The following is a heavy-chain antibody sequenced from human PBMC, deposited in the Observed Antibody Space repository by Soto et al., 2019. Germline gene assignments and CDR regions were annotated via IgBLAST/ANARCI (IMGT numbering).Heavy chain of an antibody. Sequence: GESLKISCKGSGYSFTSYWLSCVRQMPGKGLEWTVRIDPSDSYTNYSPSFQGHVTISADKSISTAYLQWSSLKASDTAMYYCPRLTFGYYGSGSYYNPDYYYGMDVWGQGTTVTVSS. CDR3: PRLTFGYYGSGSYYNPDYYYGMDV. D-gene: IGHD3-10*01. J-gene: IGHJ6*02. V-gene: IGHV5-10-1*01. CDR1: GYSFTSYW. CDR2: IDPSDSYT.